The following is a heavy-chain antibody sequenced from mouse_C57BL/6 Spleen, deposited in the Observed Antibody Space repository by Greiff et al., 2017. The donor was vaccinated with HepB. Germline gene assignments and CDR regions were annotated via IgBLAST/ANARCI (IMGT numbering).Heavy chain of an antibody. Sequence: QVQLKQPGAELVMPGASVKLSCKASGYTFTSYWMHRVKQRPGQGLEWIGEIDPSDSYTNYNQKFKGKSTLTVDKSSSTAYMQLSSLTSEDAAVYYCARGGGYSQAWFAYWGQGTLVTVSA. CDR3: ARGGGYSQAWFAY. CDR1: GYTFTSYW. J-gene: IGHJ3*01. V-gene: IGHV1-69*01. D-gene: IGHD2-3*01. CDR2: IDPSDSYT.